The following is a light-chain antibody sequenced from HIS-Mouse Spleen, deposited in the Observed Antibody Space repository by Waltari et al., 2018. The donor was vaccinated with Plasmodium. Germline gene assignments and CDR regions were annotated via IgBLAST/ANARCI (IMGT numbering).Light chain of an antibody. CDR3: YSTDSSGNHRV. CDR2: EDS. J-gene: IGLJ3*02. V-gene: IGLV3-10*01. Sequence: SYELTQPPSVSVSPGQTARITCSGDALPKKYAYWYQQKSGQAPVLVIYEDSKRPPGIPERFSGSSSGTMATLTISGAQEEDEADYYCYSTDSSGNHRVFGGGTKLTVL. CDR1: ALPKKY.